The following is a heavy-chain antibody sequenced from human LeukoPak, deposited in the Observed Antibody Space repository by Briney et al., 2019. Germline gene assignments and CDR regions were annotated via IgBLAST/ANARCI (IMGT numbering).Heavy chain of an antibody. D-gene: IGHD2-2*01. Sequence: SGPALVEPTQTLTLTCTFSGFSLSTSGMRVSWIRQPPGKALEWLTRIDWDGDKFYSTSLKTRLTISRDTSKNQVALTMTNMDPVDTATYYCARGSGREVPAAMAFGYWGQGALVTVSS. CDR1: GFSLSTSGMR. CDR3: ARGSGREVPAAMAFGY. CDR2: IDWDGDK. V-gene: IGHV2-70*04. J-gene: IGHJ4*02.